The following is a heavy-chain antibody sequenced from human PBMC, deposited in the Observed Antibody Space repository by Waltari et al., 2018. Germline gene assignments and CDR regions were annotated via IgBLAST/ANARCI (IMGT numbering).Heavy chain of an antibody. Sequence: QVQLVQSGAEVKKPGSSVKVSCKASGGTFSSYAISWLRQPPGQGLEWMGGISPIFGTANYAQKFQGRVTITADESTSTAYMELSSLRSEDTAVYYCARVSHQLPTLYGMDVWGQGTTVTVSS. V-gene: IGHV1-69*13. CDR1: GGTFSSYA. CDR3: ARVSHQLPTLYGMDV. D-gene: IGHD2-2*01. CDR2: ISPIFGTA. J-gene: IGHJ6*02.